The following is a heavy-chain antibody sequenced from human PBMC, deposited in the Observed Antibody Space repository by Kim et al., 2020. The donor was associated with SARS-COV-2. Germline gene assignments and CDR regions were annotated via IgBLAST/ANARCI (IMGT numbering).Heavy chain of an antibody. Sequence: GGSLRLSCTASGFSFSNYWMSWVRQAPGKGLEWVANIRQDGGERYYVDSVKGRFTISRDNAKNSLFLQMNSLRVEDTAVYYCATSPLDSWGQETLVAVSS. V-gene: IGHV3-7*01. CDR2: IRQDGGER. CDR1: GFSFSNYW. J-gene: IGHJ4*02. CDR3: ATSPLDS.